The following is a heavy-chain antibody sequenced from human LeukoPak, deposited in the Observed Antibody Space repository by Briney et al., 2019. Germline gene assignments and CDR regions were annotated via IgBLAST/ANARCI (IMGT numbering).Heavy chain of an antibody. CDR2: INHSGST. Sequence: PSETLSLTCTVSDYSISSGYSWGWIRQPPGKGLEWIGEINHSGSTNYNPSLKSRVTISVDTSKNQFSLKLSSVTAADTAVYYCARRGSGWYSFVYWGQGTLVTVSS. J-gene: IGHJ4*02. CDR1: DYSISSGYS. D-gene: IGHD6-19*01. V-gene: IGHV4-38-2*02. CDR3: ARRGSGWYSFVY.